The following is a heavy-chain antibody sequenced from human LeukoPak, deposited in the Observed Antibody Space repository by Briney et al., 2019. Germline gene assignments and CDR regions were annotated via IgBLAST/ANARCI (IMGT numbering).Heavy chain of an antibody. CDR2: IIPIFGTA. J-gene: IGHJ4*02. V-gene: IGHV1-69*13. D-gene: IGHD6-19*01. CDR1: GGTFSSYA. CDR3: ARDRVGGLADY. Sequence: ASVKVSCKASGGTFSSYAISWVRQAPGQGLEWMGGIIPIFGTANYAQKFQGRVTITADESTSTAYVELSSLRSEDTAVYYCARDRVGGLADYWGQGTLVTVSS.